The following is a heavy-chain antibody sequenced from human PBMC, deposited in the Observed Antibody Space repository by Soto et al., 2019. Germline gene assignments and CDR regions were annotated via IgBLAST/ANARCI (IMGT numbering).Heavy chain of an antibody. CDR3: AREWFGEYPPLDW. CDR2: INRDGSST. D-gene: IGHD3-10*01. J-gene: IGHJ4*02. Sequence: GGSLRLSCAASGFTFSSYWMHLVRQAPGKGLVWVSGINRDGSSTTYADAVGGRFTISRENAENTLYRQRNSVRAQDTAVYYCAREWFGEYPPLDWWAQGTLVPVSS. V-gene: IGHV3-74*01. CDR1: GFTFSSYW.